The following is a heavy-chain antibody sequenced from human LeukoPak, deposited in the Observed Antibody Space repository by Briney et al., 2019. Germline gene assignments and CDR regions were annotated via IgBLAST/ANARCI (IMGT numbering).Heavy chain of an antibody. J-gene: IGHJ6*02. Sequence: GGSLRLSCAASGFTFSNAWMSWVRQAPGKGLEWVGRIKSKTDGGTTDYAAPVKGRFTTSRDDSKNTLYLQMNSLKTEDTAVYYCTTAGSSNYYYYGMDVWGQGTTVTVSS. CDR2: IKSKTDGGTT. CDR3: TTAGSSNYYYYGMDV. CDR1: GFTFSNAW. D-gene: IGHD6-6*01. V-gene: IGHV3-15*01.